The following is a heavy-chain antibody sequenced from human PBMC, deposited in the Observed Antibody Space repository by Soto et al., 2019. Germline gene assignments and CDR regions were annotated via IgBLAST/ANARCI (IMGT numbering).Heavy chain of an antibody. D-gene: IGHD2-2*01. CDR1: GGTITSSNYH. CDR2: IYYSGNN. CDR3: SLLTSARPGDD. J-gene: IGHJ4*02. Sequence: SETLSLTCTVSGGTITSSNYHWGWRRQPPGQGLEWIGTIYYSGNNYYNPVLKRRVTISVNTSKNQFLLTLSSRAVADAAEYYCSLLTSARPGDDWGQGTLVTVSS. V-gene: IGHV4-39*01.